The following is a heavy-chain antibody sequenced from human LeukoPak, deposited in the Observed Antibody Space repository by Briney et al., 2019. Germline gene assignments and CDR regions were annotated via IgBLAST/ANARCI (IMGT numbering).Heavy chain of an antibody. CDR2: ISSSSSYI. J-gene: IGHJ6*02. CDR3: ARDRYYYGSSGYWFPINYYYYYGMDV. V-gene: IGHV3-21*01. D-gene: IGHD3-22*01. CDR1: GFTFSSYS. Sequence: GGSLRLSCAASGFTFSSYSMNWVRQAPGKGLEWVSSISSSSSYIYYADSVKGRFTISRDNAKNSLYLQMNSLRAEDTAVYYCARDRYYYGSSGYWFPINYYYYYGMDVWGQGTTVTVSS.